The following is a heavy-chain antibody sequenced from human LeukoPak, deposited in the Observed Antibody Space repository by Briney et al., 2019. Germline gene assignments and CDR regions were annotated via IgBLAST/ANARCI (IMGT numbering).Heavy chain of an antibody. CDR2: IHHSGST. Sequence: PSETLSLTCSVSGYSISSGSYWGWIRQPPGKGLEWIGSIHHSGSTYYNPSLKSRVTISVDTSKNHFSLKLTSVTAADTAVYYCVSNDVAARPFYAYWGQGTLVTVSS. J-gene: IGHJ4*02. CDR3: VSNDVAARPFYAY. V-gene: IGHV4-38-2*02. D-gene: IGHD6-6*01. CDR1: GYSISSGSY.